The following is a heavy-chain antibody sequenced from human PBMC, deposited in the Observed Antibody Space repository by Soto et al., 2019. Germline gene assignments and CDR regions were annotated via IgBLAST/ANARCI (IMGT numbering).Heavy chain of an antibody. Sequence: SETLSLTCTVSGGSISSYYWSWIRQPPGKGLEWIGYIYYSGSTNYNPSLKSRVTISVDTSKNQFSLKLSSVTAADTAVYYCARRGYYDILTGYQTRKADAFDIWGQGTMVTVSS. D-gene: IGHD3-9*01. CDR3: ARRGYYDILTGYQTRKADAFDI. CDR2: IYYSGST. V-gene: IGHV4-59*08. CDR1: GGSISSYY. J-gene: IGHJ3*02.